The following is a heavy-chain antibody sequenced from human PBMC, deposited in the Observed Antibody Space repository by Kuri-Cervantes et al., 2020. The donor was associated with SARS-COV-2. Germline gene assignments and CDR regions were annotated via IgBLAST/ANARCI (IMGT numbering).Heavy chain of an antibody. CDR3: ARTRLGIQLRTSYYYYGMDV. Sequence: ESLKIYCSVYGGSFSGYYWSWIRQPPGKGLEWIGESNHSGSTNYNPSLKSRVTISVDTSKNQFSLKLSSVTAADTAVYYCARTRLGIQLRTSYYYYGMDVWGQGTTVTVSS. CDR2: SNHSGST. D-gene: IGHD5-18*01. J-gene: IGHJ6*02. CDR1: GGSFSGYY. V-gene: IGHV4-34*01.